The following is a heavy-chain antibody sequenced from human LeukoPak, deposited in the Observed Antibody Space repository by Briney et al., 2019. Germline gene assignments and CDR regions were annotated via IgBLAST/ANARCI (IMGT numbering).Heavy chain of an antibody. CDR1: GFTFSGSA. CDR3: TRHSEVAYCGGDCFSGDH. Sequence: GGSLRLSCAASGFTFSGSAIDWVRQASGKGLEWVGQIRSKANNYATSYAASLRGRFTISRDDSKNTAYLQMNSLKTEDTAVYYCTRHSEVAYCGGDCFSGDHWGQGTLVTVSS. CDR2: IRSKANNYAT. J-gene: IGHJ4*02. V-gene: IGHV3-73*01. D-gene: IGHD2-21*02.